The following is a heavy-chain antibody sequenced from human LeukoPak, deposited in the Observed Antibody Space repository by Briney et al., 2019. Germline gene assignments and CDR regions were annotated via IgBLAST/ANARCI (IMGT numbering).Heavy chain of an antibody. Sequence: GGSLRLSCAASGFAFINYAMNWVRQAPGKGLEWVSGVSGSGGSTYYADSVKGRFTISRDNSKNTLYLQMSSPRAEDTAVYYCAKIPAPLKCFDYWGHGALVTVSS. D-gene: IGHD2-2*01. CDR2: VSGSGGST. CDR3: AKIPAPLKCFDY. CDR1: GFAFINYA. V-gene: IGHV3-23*01. J-gene: IGHJ4*01.